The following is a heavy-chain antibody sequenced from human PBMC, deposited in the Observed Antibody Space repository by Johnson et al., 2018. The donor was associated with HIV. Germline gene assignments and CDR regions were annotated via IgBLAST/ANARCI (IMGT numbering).Heavy chain of an antibody. CDR3: ARACGSGGYSSSWYLGLGPFDS. CDR1: EFTFNDYG. CDR2: INWNGGST. V-gene: IGHV3-20*04. Sequence: VQLVESGGGVVRPGGSLRLSCAASEFTFNDYGMSWVRQAPGKGLEWVSGINWNGGSTGYADSVKGRFTISRDNAKNSLYLQMNGLRAGDTALYYGARACGSGGYSSSWYLGLGPFDSWGQGTMVTVSS. D-gene: IGHD6-13*01. J-gene: IGHJ3*02.